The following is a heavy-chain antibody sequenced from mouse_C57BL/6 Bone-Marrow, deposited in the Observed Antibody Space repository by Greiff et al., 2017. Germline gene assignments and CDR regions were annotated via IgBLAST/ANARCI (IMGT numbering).Heavy chain of an antibody. D-gene: IGHD2-5*01. Sequence: EVQLVESGAELVRPGASVKLSCTASGFNIKDDYMHWVKQRPEQGLEWIGWIDPENGDTEYASKFQGKATITADTSSNTAYLQLSSLTSEDTAVYYCTTRRSNSLDYWGQGTTLTVSS. CDR3: TTRRSNSLDY. J-gene: IGHJ2*01. CDR1: GFNIKDDY. CDR2: IDPENGDT. V-gene: IGHV14-4*01.